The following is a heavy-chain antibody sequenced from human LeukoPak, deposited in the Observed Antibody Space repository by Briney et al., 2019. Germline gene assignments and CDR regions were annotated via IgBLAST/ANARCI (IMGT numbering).Heavy chain of an antibody. Sequence: SETLSLTCIVSGGSISSSSHYWGWIRQPPGKGLEWIGSIYYSGSTYYSPSLKSRVTISVDTSKNQFSLKLRSVTAADTAVYHCARHWAYCSGGTCYSFDDWGQGTLVTVSS. CDR3: ARHWAYCSGGTCYSFDD. CDR1: GGSISSSSHY. CDR2: IYYSGST. V-gene: IGHV4-39*01. D-gene: IGHD2-15*01. J-gene: IGHJ4*02.